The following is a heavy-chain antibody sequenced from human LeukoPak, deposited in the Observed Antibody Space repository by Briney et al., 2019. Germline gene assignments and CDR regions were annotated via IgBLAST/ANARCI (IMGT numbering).Heavy chain of an antibody. CDR3: ARAKWELPYYYYYMDV. Sequence: PSETLSLTCTVSSYSISSGYYWGWIRQPPGKGLEWIGYIYYSGSTNYNPSLKSRVTISVDTSKNQFSLKLSSVTAADTAVYYCARAKWELPYYYYYMDVWGKGTTVTISS. J-gene: IGHJ6*03. V-gene: IGHV4-38-2*02. CDR1: SYSISSGYY. CDR2: IYYSGST. D-gene: IGHD1-26*01.